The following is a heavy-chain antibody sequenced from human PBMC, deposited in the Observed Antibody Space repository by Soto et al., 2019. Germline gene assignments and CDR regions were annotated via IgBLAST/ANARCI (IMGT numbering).Heavy chain of an antibody. Sequence: GGSLRLSCEASGFTFSSYGMHWVRQAPGKGLEWVAFMSYDGSDKHYADSVQGRFNISRDNSKNTLYLQLHSLRAEDTAVYYCAFGAYSYGCFDNWGQGTPVTVSS. CDR3: AFGAYSYGCFDN. J-gene: IGHJ4*02. CDR1: GFTFSSYG. CDR2: MSYDGSDK. D-gene: IGHD5-18*01. V-gene: IGHV3-30*03.